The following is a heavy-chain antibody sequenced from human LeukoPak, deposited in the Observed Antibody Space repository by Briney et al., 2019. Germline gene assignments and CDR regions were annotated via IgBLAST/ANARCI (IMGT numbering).Heavy chain of an antibody. CDR2: MSYDGSNI. CDR1: GFTFSTYG. V-gene: IGHV3-30*18. CDR3: AKVTPGSTARKSGLDY. Sequence: GGSLRLSCAASGFTFSTYGMHWVRQTPGKGLEWVAVMSYDGSNIYYGDSVKGRFTISRDNSKDTLYLQMNNLRVEDTALYYCAKVTPGSTARKSGLDYWGQGTLVTVSS. D-gene: IGHD2-21*02. J-gene: IGHJ4*02.